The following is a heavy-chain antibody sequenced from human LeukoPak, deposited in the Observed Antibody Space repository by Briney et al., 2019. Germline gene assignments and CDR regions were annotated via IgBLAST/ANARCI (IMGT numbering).Heavy chain of an antibody. V-gene: IGHV1-69*05. CDR1: VGTFSSYA. D-gene: IGHD2-2*01. Sequence: ASVKVSCMPSVGTFSSYAISWVRPAPGQGVEWMGRIIPILGTANYAQKFQGRVTITTDESTSTAYMELSSLRSEDTAVYYCARDRRHCSSTSCYPYDAFDIWGQGTMVTVSS. CDR3: ARDRRHCSSTSCYPYDAFDI. CDR2: IIPILGTA. J-gene: IGHJ3*02.